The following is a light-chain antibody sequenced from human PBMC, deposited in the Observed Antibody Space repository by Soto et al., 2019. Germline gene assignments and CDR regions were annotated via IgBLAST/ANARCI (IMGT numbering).Light chain of an antibody. V-gene: IGKV1-5*03. CDR2: KAS. CDR1: QSISSW. J-gene: IGKJ1*01. CDR3: QQYNSYRT. Sequence: DIQMTQSGSTLSASVGDRVTITCRASQSISSWLAWYQQKPGKAPKLLIYKASSLESGVPSRFSGSGSGTEFTLTISSLQPDDFATYYCQQYNSYRTFGQGTKVDI.